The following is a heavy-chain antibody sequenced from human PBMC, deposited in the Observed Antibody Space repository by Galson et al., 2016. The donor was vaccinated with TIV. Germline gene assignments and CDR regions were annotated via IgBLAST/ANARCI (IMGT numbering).Heavy chain of an antibody. J-gene: IGHJ3*02. CDR3: ARADTTHCSDTSGYYYGDAFDI. CDR2: IYYSGRT. CDR1: GGSMCSYY. Sequence: SETLSLTCTVSGGSMCSYYWSWIRQPPGKGLEWIGYIYYSGRTTYNPSLKSRVTISVDTSTIQFSLKLTSVTAADTAVYYCARADTTHCSDTSGYYYGDAFDIWGQGTMVTVSS. D-gene: IGHD3-22*01. V-gene: IGHV4-59*01.